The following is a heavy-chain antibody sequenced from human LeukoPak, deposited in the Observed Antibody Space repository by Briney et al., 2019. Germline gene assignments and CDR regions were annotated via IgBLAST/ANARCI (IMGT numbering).Heavy chain of an antibody. D-gene: IGHD6-19*01. CDR1: GFTFSSYG. CDR2: ISSSGSTI. V-gene: IGHV3-48*04. CDR3: ATLNSYSSGQNDY. Sequence: GGSLRLSCAASGFTFSSYGMYWIRQAPGKGLEWVSYISSSGSTIYYADSVKGRFTISRDNAKNSLYLQMNSLRAEDTAVYYCATLNSYSSGQNDYWGQGTLVTVSS. J-gene: IGHJ4*02.